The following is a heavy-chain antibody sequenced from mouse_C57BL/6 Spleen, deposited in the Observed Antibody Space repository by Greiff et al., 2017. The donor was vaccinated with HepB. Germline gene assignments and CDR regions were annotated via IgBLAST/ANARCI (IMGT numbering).Heavy chain of an antibody. CDR3: ARTAYGSSSYWYFDV. Sequence: QVTLKVSGPGILQSSQTLSLTCSFSGFSLSTSGMGVSWIRQPSGKGLEWLAHIYWDDDKRYNPSLKSRLTISKDTSRNQVFLKITSVDTADTATYYCARTAYGSSSYWYFDVWGTGTTVTVSS. V-gene: IGHV8-12*01. CDR2: IYWDDDK. CDR1: GFSLSTSGMG. D-gene: IGHD1-1*01. J-gene: IGHJ1*03.